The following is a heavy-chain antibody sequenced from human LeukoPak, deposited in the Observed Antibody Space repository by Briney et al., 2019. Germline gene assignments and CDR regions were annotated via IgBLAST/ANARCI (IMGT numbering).Heavy chain of an antibody. CDR3: AHRGILPKEAFDI. J-gene: IGHJ3*02. CDR2: VSGSGGST. CDR1: GFTFTNYA. V-gene: IGHV3-23*01. Sequence: PGGSLRLSCAASGFTFTNYAMSWVRQAPGKGLEWVSAVSGSGGSTYYADSVEGRFTISRDNSKNTLYLQMNSLRAEDTAVYYCAHRGILPKEAFDIWGQGTMVTVPS. D-gene: IGHD2/OR15-2a*01.